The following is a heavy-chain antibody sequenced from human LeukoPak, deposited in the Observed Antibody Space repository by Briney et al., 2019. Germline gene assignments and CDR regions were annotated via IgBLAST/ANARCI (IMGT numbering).Heavy chain of an antibody. CDR2: IIPMFGTA. Sequence: ASVKVSCKASGGTFSSYAISWVRQAPGQGLEWMGGIIPMFGTANYAQKYQGRVTITADESTSTAHIELSSLRSEDTAMYYCALGSRGVMTDWFDPWGQGTLVTVSS. V-gene: IGHV1-69*13. CDR1: GGTFSSYA. D-gene: IGHD3-10*01. J-gene: IGHJ5*02. CDR3: ALGSRGVMTDWFDP.